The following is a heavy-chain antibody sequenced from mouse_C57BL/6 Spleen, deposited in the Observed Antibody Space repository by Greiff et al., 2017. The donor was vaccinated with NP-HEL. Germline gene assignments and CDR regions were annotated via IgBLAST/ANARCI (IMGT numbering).Heavy chain of an antibody. V-gene: IGHV1-82*01. CDR1: GYAFSSSW. J-gene: IGHJ1*03. Sequence: QVQLQQSGPELVKPGASVKISCKASGYAFSSSWMNWVKQRPGKGLEWIGRIYPGDGDTNYNGKFKGKATLTADKSSSTAYMQLSSLTSEDSAVYFCARSLIYYEGYFDVWGTGTTVTVSS. D-gene: IGHD2-4*01. CDR3: ARSLIYYEGYFDV. CDR2: IYPGDGDT.